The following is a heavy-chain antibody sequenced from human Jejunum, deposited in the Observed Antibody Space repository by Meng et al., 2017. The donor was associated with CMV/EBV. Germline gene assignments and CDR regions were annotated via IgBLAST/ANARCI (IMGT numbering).Heavy chain of an antibody. D-gene: IGHD5-18*01. CDR1: GFTVSSNS. CDR3: AGSPPVHTGYFEY. J-gene: IGHJ4*02. V-gene: IGHV3-66*01. Sequence: AVSGFTVSSNSMTWVRQAPGKGLEWLSLIYSGGETHYADSVKGRFTISRDDSKNTLYLQMDSLRAEDTAVYYCAGSPPVHTGYFEYCGQGTLVTVSS. CDR2: IYSGGET.